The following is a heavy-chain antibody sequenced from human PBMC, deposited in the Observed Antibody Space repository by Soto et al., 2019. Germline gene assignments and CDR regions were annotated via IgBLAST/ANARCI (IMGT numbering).Heavy chain of an antibody. D-gene: IGHD5-12*01. CDR2: IDPSDSYT. CDR1: GYSFTTYW. Sequence: GQSLKISCKGSGYSFTTYWITWVRQMPGKGLEWMGRIDPSDSYTNYSPSFQGHVTISADKSISTAYLQWSSLKASDTAMYYCARLAMATRRGYYGMDVWGQGTAVTVSS. J-gene: IGHJ6*02. CDR3: ARLAMATRRGYYGMDV. V-gene: IGHV5-10-1*01.